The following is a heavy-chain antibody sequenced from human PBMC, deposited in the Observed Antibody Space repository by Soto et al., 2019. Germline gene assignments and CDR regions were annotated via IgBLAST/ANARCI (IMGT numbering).Heavy chain of an antibody. Sequence: EVRLVQSGAEVKKPGESLKISCKGSGYSFTNYWIGWVRQMPGKGLEWMGIIYPGDSDTRYSPSFQGQVTMSADKSINTAYLQWSSLKASDTAMYYCARLRARFRDCSGGSCPYYGMGVWGQGTTVTVSS. D-gene: IGHD2-15*01. CDR2: IYPGDSDT. J-gene: IGHJ6*02. CDR3: ARLRARFRDCSGGSCPYYGMGV. V-gene: IGHV5-51*03. CDR1: GYSFTNYW.